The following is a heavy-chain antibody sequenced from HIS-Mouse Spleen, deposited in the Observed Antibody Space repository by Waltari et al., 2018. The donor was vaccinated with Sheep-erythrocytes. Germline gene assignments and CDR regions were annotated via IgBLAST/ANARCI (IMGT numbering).Heavy chain of an antibody. Sequence: QVQLVESGGGVVQPGRSLRLSCAASGFPFGSYAIHWVRQAPGKGLGWVAVISYDGSNKYYADSVKGRFTISRDNSKNTLYLQMNSLRAEDTAVYYCARDGDPDYWYFDLWGRGTLVTVSS. CDR2: ISYDGSNK. D-gene: IGHD7-27*01. CDR3: ARDGDPDYWYFDL. J-gene: IGHJ2*01. V-gene: IGHV3-30*04. CDR1: GFPFGSYA.